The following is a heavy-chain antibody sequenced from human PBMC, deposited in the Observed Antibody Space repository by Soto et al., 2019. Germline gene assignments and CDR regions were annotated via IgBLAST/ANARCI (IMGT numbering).Heavy chain of an antibody. V-gene: IGHV4-59*11. CDR2: ISYSGST. D-gene: IGHD2-2*01. CDR3: ARADPAASVGY. CDR1: GGSMSSHY. Sequence: PSETLSLTCTVSGGSMSSHYWTWLRQSPGKGLEWIGYISYSGSTYYNPSLKSRVSISADTSKNQSSLRMNSMIAADTAVYYCARADPAASVGYWGQGTLVTVSS. J-gene: IGHJ4*02.